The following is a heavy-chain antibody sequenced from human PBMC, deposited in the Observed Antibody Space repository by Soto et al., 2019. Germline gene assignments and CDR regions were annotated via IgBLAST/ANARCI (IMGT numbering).Heavy chain of an antibody. CDR1: GYTFTSYG. V-gene: IGHV1-18*01. CDR2: ISAYNGNT. CDR3: ARDPNYYGSGSYLPGRGGGMDV. D-gene: IGHD3-10*01. Sequence: QVQLVQSGAEVKKPGASVKVSCKASGYTFTSYGISWVRQAPGQGLEWMGWISAYNGNTNYAQKLQGRVTMTTDTSTSTAYMELRSLRSDATAVYYCARDPNYYGSGSYLPGRGGGMDVWGQGTTVTVSS. J-gene: IGHJ6*02.